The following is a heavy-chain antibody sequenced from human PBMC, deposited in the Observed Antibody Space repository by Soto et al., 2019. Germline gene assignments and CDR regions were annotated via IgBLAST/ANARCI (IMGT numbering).Heavy chain of an antibody. CDR2: IYYTGTT. CDR1: GGSIKSSSYY. D-gene: IGHD3-10*01. Sequence: PSETLSLTCVVSGGSIKSSSYYWGWIRQPPGKGLEWIGTIYYTGTTNYSPSLKSRVTISVDTAKNQFSLKLTSVTAADTAVYYCARPPPAPRFGTPTDGTDVWGQGTTVTGSS. CDR3: ARPPPAPRFGTPTDGTDV. V-gene: IGHV4-39*01. J-gene: IGHJ6*02.